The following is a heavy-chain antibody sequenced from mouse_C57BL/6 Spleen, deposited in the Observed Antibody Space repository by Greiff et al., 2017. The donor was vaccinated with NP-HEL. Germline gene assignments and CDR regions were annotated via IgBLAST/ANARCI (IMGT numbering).Heavy chain of an antibody. CDR2: IDPSDSYT. CDR3: ARGDSSGSRFAY. Sequence: QVHVKQPGAELVMPGASVKLSCKASGYTFTSYWMHWVKQRPGQGLEWIGEIDPSDSYTNYNQKFKGKSTLTVDKSSSTAYMQLSSLTSEDSAVYYCARGDSSGSRFAYWGQGTLVTVSA. V-gene: IGHV1-69*01. CDR1: GYTFTSYW. J-gene: IGHJ3*01. D-gene: IGHD3-2*02.